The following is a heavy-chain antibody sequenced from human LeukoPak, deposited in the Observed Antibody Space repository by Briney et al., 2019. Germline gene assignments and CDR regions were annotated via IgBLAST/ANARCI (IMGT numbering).Heavy chain of an antibody. CDR3: ARVVSSSSRAEYYYYYSDV. CDR2: ISAYNSNT. V-gene: IGHV1-18*01. J-gene: IGHJ6*03. D-gene: IGHD6-6*01. Sequence: ASVKVSCKASGYTFTSLGTSWVPHALGQRPERMGWISAYNSNTNYAQNVQGRVTMTTDTSTSTAYMDLRSLRSDDTAVYYCARVVSSSSRAEYYYYYSDVWGKGTTVIVTS. CDR1: GYTFTSLG.